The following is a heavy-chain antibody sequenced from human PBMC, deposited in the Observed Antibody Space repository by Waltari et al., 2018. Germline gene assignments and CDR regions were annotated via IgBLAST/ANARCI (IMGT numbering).Heavy chain of an antibody. Sequence: EVQLVESGGGLVQPGGSLRLSCAASGFTFSRYWMHWVRQVPGKELVWVESIKSDGSGTSYADPVKGRVTISRDNAKNTLYLQLNSLRVEDTAVYYCAREPSPDSSGYFYYYMDVWGKGTTVTVSS. J-gene: IGHJ6*03. CDR3: AREPSPDSSGYFYYYMDV. CDR2: IKSDGSGT. CDR1: GFTFSRYW. V-gene: IGHV3-74*01. D-gene: IGHD3-22*01.